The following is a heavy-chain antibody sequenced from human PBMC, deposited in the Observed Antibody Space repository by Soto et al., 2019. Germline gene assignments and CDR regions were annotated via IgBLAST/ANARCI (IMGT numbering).Heavy chain of an antibody. V-gene: IGHV3-23*01. J-gene: IGHJ4*02. Sequence: HPGGSLRLSCAASGFTFSSYAMSWVRQAPGKGLEWVSAISGSGGSTYYADSVKGRFTISRDNSKNTLYLQMNSLRAEDTAVYYCAKFGYDILTGYTKAPFDYWGQGTLVTVSS. CDR3: AKFGYDILTGYTKAPFDY. D-gene: IGHD3-9*01. CDR2: ISGSGGST. CDR1: GFTFSSYA.